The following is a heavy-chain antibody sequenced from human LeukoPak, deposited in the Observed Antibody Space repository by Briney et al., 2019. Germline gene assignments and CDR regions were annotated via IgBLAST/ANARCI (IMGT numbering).Heavy chain of an antibody. J-gene: IGHJ5*02. V-gene: IGHV1-18*01. D-gene: IGHD6-13*01. Sequence: EASVKVSCKASGYTFTSYGISWVRQAPGQGLEWMGWISAYNGNTNYAQKLQGRVTMTTDTSMSTTYMELWSLRSDDTAVYYCARDGYSSSWYKLRRGVNWFDPWGQGTLVTVSS. CDR1: GYTFTSYG. CDR2: ISAYNGNT. CDR3: ARDGYSSSWYKLRRGVNWFDP.